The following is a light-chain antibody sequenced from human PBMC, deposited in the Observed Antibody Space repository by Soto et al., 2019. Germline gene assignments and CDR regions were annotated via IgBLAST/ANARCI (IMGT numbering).Light chain of an antibody. CDR2: EAS. J-gene: IGKJ2*01. CDR1: QSVSSSY. Sequence: EVVLTQSPGTLSLSPGERATLSCRASQSVSSSYLAWYQQKPGQAPRLLIYEASSRATGIPDRFSGSGSGADFTLTISILEPEDFAVYYCQQYGSSLYTFGQGTNLEIK. CDR3: QQYGSSLYT. V-gene: IGKV3-20*01.